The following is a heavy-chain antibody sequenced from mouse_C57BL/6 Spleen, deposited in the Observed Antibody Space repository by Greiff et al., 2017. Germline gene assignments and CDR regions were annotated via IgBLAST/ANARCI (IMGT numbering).Heavy chain of an antibody. V-gene: IGHV7-3*01. J-gene: IGHJ4*01. CDR1: GFTFTDYY. CDR3: ARSLRSAMDY. Sequence: EVMLVESGGGLVQPGGSLSLSCAASGFTFTDYYMSWVRQPPGKALEWLGFIRNKANGYTTEYSASVKGRFTISRDNSQSILYLQMNALRAEDSATYYCARSLRSAMDYWGQGTSVTVSS. D-gene: IGHD1-1*01. CDR2: IRNKANGYTT.